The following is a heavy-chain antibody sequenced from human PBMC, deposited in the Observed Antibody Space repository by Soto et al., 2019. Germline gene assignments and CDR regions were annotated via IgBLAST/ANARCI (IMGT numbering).Heavy chain of an antibody. CDR2: LSAYNGNT. CDR1: GYTFTSYG. Sequence: ASVKVSCKASGYTFTSYGISWVRQAPGQGLEWMGWLSAYNGNTNYAQKLQGRVTMTTETSTSTAYMELRSLRSDDTAVYYCARYCSSTSCLNYYYYGMDVWGQGTTVTVSS. J-gene: IGHJ6*02. V-gene: IGHV1-18*04. CDR3: ARYCSSTSCLNYYYYGMDV. D-gene: IGHD2-2*01.